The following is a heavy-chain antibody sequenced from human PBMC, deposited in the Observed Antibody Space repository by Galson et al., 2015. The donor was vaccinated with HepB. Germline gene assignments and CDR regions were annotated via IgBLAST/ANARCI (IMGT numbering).Heavy chain of an antibody. CDR3: ARPPEAYDNVGYFDY. J-gene: IGHJ4*02. Sequence: SLRLSCAASGFTFSSYAMHWVRQAPGKGLEWVAVISYDGSNKYYADSVKGRFTISRDNSKNTLYLQMNSLRAEDTAVYYCARPPEAYDNVGYFDYWGQGTLVTVSS. CDR1: GFTFSSYA. D-gene: IGHD3-9*01. V-gene: IGHV3-30-3*01. CDR2: ISYDGSNK.